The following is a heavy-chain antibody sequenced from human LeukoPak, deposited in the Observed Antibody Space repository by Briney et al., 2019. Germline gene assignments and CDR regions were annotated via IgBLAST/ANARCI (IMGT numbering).Heavy chain of an antibody. Sequence: PGGSLRLSCAASGFTFSTYSMSWVRQAPGKGLEWVASISYDGSKKYYADSLKGRFTISRDNSKKTLYLQMNSLRAEDTAVYYCAKDGDLYGHADYWGQGTLVTVSS. CDR2: ISYDGSKK. J-gene: IGHJ4*02. D-gene: IGHD4-17*01. V-gene: IGHV3-30*18. CDR1: GFTFSTYS. CDR3: AKDGDLYGHADY.